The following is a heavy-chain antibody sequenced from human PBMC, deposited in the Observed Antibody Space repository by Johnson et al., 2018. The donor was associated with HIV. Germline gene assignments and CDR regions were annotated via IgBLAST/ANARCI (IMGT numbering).Heavy chain of an antibody. CDR2: ISYDGSNK. Sequence: QVQLVESGGGVVQPGGSLRLSCAASGFTFSSYAMHWVRQAPGKGLEWVTIISYDGSNKYYADSVKGRFTISRDNSKNTLYLQMNSLRAEDTAVYYCAREGYWHYNCWSGSAGAFDIWGQGKMVIVSS. V-gene: IGHV3-30*04. J-gene: IGHJ3*02. CDR3: AREGYWHYNCWSGSAGAFDI. D-gene: IGHD3-3*01. CDR1: GFTFSSYA.